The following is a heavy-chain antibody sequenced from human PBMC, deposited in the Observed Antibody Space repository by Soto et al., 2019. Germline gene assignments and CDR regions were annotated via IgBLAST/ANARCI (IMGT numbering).Heavy chain of an antibody. CDR3: ARESPKEYCSGGSCYSLYYYYMDV. D-gene: IGHD2-15*01. Sequence: GGSLRLSCAASGFTVSSNYMSWVRQAPGKGLEWVSVIYSGGSTYYADSVKGRFTISRHNSKNTLYLQMNSLSAEDTAVYYCARESPKEYCSGGSCYSLYYYYMDVWGKGTTVTVSS. J-gene: IGHJ6*03. CDR2: IYSGGST. V-gene: IGHV3-53*04. CDR1: GFTVSSNY.